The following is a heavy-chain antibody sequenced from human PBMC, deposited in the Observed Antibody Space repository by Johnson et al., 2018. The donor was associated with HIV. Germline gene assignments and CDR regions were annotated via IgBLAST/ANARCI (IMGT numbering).Heavy chain of an antibody. CDR2: ISYDGSKK. J-gene: IGHJ3*02. Sequence: QVQLVESGGGVVQPGRSLRLSCAASEFTFSSYAMHWVRQAPGKGLEWVAVISYDGSKKYYADSVKGRVTISRDNSKNMLYLQMNSLRAEDTAVYYCARDYGQWLVPGAFDIWGQWTMVTVSS. V-gene: IGHV3-30*04. CDR3: ARDYGQWLVPGAFDI. CDR1: EFTFSSYA. D-gene: IGHD6-19*01.